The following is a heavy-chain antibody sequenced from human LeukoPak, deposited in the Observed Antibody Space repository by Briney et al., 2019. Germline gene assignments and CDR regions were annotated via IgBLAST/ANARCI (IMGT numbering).Heavy chain of an antibody. Sequence: GASVKVSCKASGGTISSYSINWVRQAPGQGLEWMGGFIPIFRPANYAQKFQGRVTITADESTNTVYMELRSLRSEDTAVYYCTRGVAAAIPDNWFDPWGQGTLVTVSS. CDR2: FIPIFRPA. CDR3: TRGVAAAIPDNWFDP. J-gene: IGHJ5*02. V-gene: IGHV1-69*13. CDR1: GGTISSYS. D-gene: IGHD6-13*01.